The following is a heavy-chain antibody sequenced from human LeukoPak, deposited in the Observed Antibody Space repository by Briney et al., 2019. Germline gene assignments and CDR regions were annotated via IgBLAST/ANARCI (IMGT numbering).Heavy chain of an antibody. CDR1: GFRFGSDW. CDR2: ISPDGSEK. Sequence: GGSLRLSCAVSGFRFGSDWMSWVRQAPGKGLEWVANISPDGSEKFYVDSVKGRFTISRDNGKNSLYLQLNSLRADDTAVYYCARYYDPPVGDAFDLWGQGTTVTVSS. J-gene: IGHJ3*01. V-gene: IGHV3-7*01. CDR3: ARYYDPPVGDAFDL. D-gene: IGHD3-16*01.